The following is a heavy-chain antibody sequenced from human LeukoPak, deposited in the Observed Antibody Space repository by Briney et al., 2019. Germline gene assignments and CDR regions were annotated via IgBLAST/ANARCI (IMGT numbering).Heavy chain of an antibody. D-gene: IGHD6-19*01. V-gene: IGHV5-51*01. Sequence: GESLKISCKGSGYTFTSYWIGWVRQMPGKGLEWMGIIYPDDSDTRYSPSFQGQVTISADKSISTAFLQWSSLKASDTAMFYCARLAVAGNYNAFDIWGQGTMVTVSS. CDR2: IYPDDSDT. CDR3: ARLAVAGNYNAFDI. CDR1: GYTFTSYW. J-gene: IGHJ3*02.